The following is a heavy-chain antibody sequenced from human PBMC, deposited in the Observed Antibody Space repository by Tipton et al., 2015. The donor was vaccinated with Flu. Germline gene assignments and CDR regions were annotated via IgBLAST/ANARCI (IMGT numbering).Heavy chain of an antibody. CDR1: GFTVSSNY. CDR3: ARGPRGGNGYFDY. J-gene: IGHJ4*02. D-gene: IGHD3-16*01. CDR2: IYSGGST. V-gene: IGHV3-53*01. Sequence: SLRLSCAASGFTVSSNYMSWVRQAPGKGLEWVSVIYSGGSTYYADSVKGRFTISRDNSKNTLYLQMNSLRAEDTAVYYCARGPRGGNGYFDYWGQGTLVTASS.